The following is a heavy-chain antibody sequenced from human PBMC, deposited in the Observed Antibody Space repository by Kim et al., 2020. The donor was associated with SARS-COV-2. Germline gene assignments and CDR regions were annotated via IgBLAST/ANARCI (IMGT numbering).Heavy chain of an antibody. CDR3: ARASAGDSSGYYYY. Sequence: ASVKVSCKASGYTFTSYGISWVRQAPGQGLEWMGWISAYNGNTNYAQKLQGRVTMTTDTSTSTAYMELRSLRSDDTAVYYCARASAGDSSGYYYYWGQGTLVTVSS. D-gene: IGHD3-22*01. CDR1: GYTFTSYG. V-gene: IGHV1-18*04. J-gene: IGHJ4*02. CDR2: ISAYNGNT.